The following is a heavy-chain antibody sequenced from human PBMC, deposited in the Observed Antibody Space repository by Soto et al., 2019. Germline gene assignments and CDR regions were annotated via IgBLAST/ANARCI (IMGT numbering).Heavy chain of an antibody. CDR3: AKDGGDSSGYYLNYFDY. CDR1: GFTFSSYA. CDR2: ISGSGGST. V-gene: IGHV3-23*01. J-gene: IGHJ4*02. Sequence: GGSLRLSCAASGFTFSSYAMSWVRQAPGKGLEWVSAISGSGGSTYYADSVKGRFTISRDNSKNTLYLQMNSLRAEDTAVYYCAKDGGDSSGYYLNYFDYWGQGTLVTVSS. D-gene: IGHD3-22*01.